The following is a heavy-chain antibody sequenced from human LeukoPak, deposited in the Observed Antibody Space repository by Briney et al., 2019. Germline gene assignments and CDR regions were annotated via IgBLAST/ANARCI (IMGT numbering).Heavy chain of an antibody. CDR2: IYHSGST. J-gene: IGHJ1*01. CDR3: AMIPMAARGYFQH. CDR1: GYSISSGYY. D-gene: IGHD6-6*01. Sequence: SETLSLTCTVSGYSISSGYYWGWIRQPPGKGLEWIGSIYHSGSTYYNPSLKSRVTISVDTSKNQFSLQLNSVTPEDTAVYYCAMIPMAARGYFQHWGQGTLVTVSS. V-gene: IGHV4-38-2*02.